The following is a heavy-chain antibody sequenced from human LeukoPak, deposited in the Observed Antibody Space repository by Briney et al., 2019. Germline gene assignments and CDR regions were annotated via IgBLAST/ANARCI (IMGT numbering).Heavy chain of an antibody. CDR1: GFTFSSYA. J-gene: IGHJ3*02. CDR2: IGNGGAST. CDR3: ARDRGSGWLHDAFDI. V-gene: IGHV3-23*01. Sequence: PGGSLRLSCAASGFTFSSYAMSWVRQAPGKGLEWVSAIGNGGASTYYADSVQGRFTISRDNSKNTLYLQMNSLRAEDTAVFYCARDRGSGWLHDAFDIWGHGTMVTVSS. D-gene: IGHD6-19*01.